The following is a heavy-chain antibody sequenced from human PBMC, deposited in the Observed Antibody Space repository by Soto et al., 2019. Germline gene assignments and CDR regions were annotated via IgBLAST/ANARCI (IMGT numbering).Heavy chain of an antibody. CDR1: GYTFTGYY. J-gene: IGHJ6*02. Sequence: ASVKVSCKASGYTFTGYYMHWVRQAPGQGLEWMGWINPNSGGTNYAQKFQGWVTMTRDTSISTAYMELSRLRSDDTAVYYCARVAASAYYYYGMDVWGQGTTVTVSS. D-gene: IGHD2-15*01. CDR2: INPNSGGT. CDR3: ARVAASAYYYYGMDV. V-gene: IGHV1-2*04.